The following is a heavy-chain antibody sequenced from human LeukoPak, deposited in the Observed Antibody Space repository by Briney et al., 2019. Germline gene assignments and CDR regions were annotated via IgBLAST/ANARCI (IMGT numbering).Heavy chain of an antibody. D-gene: IGHD4-17*01. CDR2: ISSSSSYI. CDR3: AGGLDYGINAFDI. V-gene: IGHV3-21*01. CDR1: GFTFSSYS. J-gene: IGHJ3*02. Sequence: GGSLRLSCAASGFTFSSYSMNWVRQAPGKGLEWVSSISSSSSYIYYADSVKGRFTISRDNAKNSLYLQMNSLRAEDTAVYYCAGGLDYGINAFDIWGQGTMVTVSS.